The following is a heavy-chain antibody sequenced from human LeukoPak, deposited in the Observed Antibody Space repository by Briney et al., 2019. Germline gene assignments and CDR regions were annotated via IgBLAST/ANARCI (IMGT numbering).Heavy chain of an antibody. CDR2: IYYSGST. Sequence: TSQTLSLTCTVSGGSISSGDYYWSWIRQPPGKGLEWIGYIYYSGSTYYNPSLKSRVTISVDTSKNQFSLKLSSVTAADTAVYCCARGLTGTITRIKWFDPWGQGILVTVSS. CDR3: ARGLTGTITRIKWFDP. V-gene: IGHV4-30-4*01. CDR1: GGSISSGDYY. D-gene: IGHD1-20*01. J-gene: IGHJ5*02.